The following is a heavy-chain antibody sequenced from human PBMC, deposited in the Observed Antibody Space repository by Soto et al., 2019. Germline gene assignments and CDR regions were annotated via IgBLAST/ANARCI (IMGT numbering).Heavy chain of an antibody. D-gene: IGHD1-26*01. CDR3: ASSSAPPYYYYYYGMDV. CDR2: MNPNSGNT. Sequence: QVQLVQSGAEVKKPGASVKVSCKASGYTFTSYDINWVRQATGQGLEWMGWMNPNSGNTGYAQKFQGRVTMTRNTSISTTYMELSSLRSEDTAVYYCASSSAPPYYYYYYGMDVWGQGTTVTVSS. J-gene: IGHJ6*02. V-gene: IGHV1-8*01. CDR1: GYTFTSYD.